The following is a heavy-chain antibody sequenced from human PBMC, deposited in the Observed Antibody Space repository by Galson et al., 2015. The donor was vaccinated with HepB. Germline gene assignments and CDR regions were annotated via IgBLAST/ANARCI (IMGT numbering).Heavy chain of an antibody. D-gene: IGHD3-16*01. J-gene: IGHJ4*02. Sequence: SLRLSCATSGFTFNNYWMSWVRQAPGKGLEWVAVISYDGSNKYYADSVKGRFTISRDNSKNTMYLQMNSLRAEDTAVYYCARVSGDYVWGSYSGRPNLYYFDYWGQGTLVTVSS. CDR1: GFTFNNYW. V-gene: IGHV3-30*19. CDR2: ISYDGSNK. CDR3: ARVSGDYVWGSYSGRPNLYYFDY.